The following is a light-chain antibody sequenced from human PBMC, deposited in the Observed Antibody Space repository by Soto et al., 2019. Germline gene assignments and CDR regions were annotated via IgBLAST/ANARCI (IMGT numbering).Light chain of an antibody. Sequence: DIQMTQSPSALSASVGDRVTITCRASQTISTYLNWYQQKPGKAPKLLIYAASTMQSGVPSRFSGSGSGTDFTLTISRLQPEDFATYYCQQSFGIPYTFGQGTRLEIK. J-gene: IGKJ2*01. CDR2: AAS. V-gene: IGKV1-39*01. CDR3: QQSFGIPYT. CDR1: QTISTY.